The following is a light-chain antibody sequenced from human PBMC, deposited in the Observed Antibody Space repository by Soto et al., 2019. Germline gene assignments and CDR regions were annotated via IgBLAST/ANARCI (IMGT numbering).Light chain of an antibody. CDR3: QQRSNWYT. CDR2: DAY. J-gene: IGKJ2*01. Sequence: EIVLTQSPATLSLSPGERATLSCRASQRGSSYLAWYQQKPGQAPRLLIYDAYNRATGIPARFSGSGSGTDFTLTISSLEPEDFAVYYCQQRSNWYTFGQGTKLEIK. V-gene: IGKV3-11*01. CDR1: QRGSSY.